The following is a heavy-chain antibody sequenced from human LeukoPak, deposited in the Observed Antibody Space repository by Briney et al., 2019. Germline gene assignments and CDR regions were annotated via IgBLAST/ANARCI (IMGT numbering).Heavy chain of an antibody. D-gene: IGHD6-19*01. CDR1: GGSFSGYY. J-gene: IGHJ4*02. V-gene: IGHV4-34*01. CDR3: ARGVAVAADYFDY. Sequence: PSETLSLTCAVYGGSFSGYYWSWIRQPPGKGLEWIGEINHSGSTNYNPSLKSRVTISVDRSKNQFSLKLSSVTAADTAVYYCARGVAVAADYFDYWGQGTLVTVSS. CDR2: INHSGST.